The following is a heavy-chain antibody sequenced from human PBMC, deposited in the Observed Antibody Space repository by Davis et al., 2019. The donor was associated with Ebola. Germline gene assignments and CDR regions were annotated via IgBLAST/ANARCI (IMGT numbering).Heavy chain of an antibody. D-gene: IGHD4-11*01. Sequence: GGSLRLSCAASGFTFSGSAMHWVRQASGKGLEWVGRIRSKANSYATAYAASVKGRFTISRDDSKNTAYLQMNSLRAEDTAVYYCAKGTTVSPLFDYWGQGTLVTVSS. CDR3: AKGTTVSPLFDY. CDR2: IRSKANSYAT. V-gene: IGHV3-73*01. J-gene: IGHJ4*02. CDR1: GFTFSGSA.